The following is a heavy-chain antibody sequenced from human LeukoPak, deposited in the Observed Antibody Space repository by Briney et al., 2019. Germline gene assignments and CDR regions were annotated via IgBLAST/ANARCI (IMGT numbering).Heavy chain of an antibody. CDR1: GGSISSGGYY. J-gene: IGHJ4*02. Sequence: SETLSLTCTVSGGSISSGGYYWSWIRQHPGKGLEWIGYIYYSGSTYYNPSLKSRVTISVDTSKNQFSLKLNSVTAADTAVYYCSRGGYGGLTDFDSWGQGTLVTVSS. V-gene: IGHV4-31*03. CDR2: IYYSGST. D-gene: IGHD3-16*01. CDR3: SRGGYGGLTDFDS.